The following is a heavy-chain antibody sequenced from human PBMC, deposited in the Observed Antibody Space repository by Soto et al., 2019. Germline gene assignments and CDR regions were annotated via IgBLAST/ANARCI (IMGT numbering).Heavy chain of an antibody. CDR2: IIPIFGTA. J-gene: IGHJ6*02. Sequence: QVQLVQSGAEVKKPGSSVKVSCKASGGTFSSYAISWVRQAPGQGLEWMGGIIPIFGTANYAQKFQGRVTITADDSKSTAFMELSSLRSEDTAVYYCARGDIVVVPAAITDYDYGMDVWGQGTTVTVSS. D-gene: IGHD2-2*02. CDR1: GGTFSSYA. V-gene: IGHV1-69*01. CDR3: ARGDIVVVPAAITDYDYGMDV.